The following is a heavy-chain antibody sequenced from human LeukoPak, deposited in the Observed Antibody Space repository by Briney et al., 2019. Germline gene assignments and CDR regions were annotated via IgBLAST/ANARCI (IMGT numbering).Heavy chain of an antibody. Sequence: GGSLRLSCAASGFTVSSNYMSWVRQAPGKGLEWVSVIYSGGSTYYADSVKGRFTISRDNSKNTLYLQMNSLRDEDTAVYYCARYLIGRYDYIWGSSRHDAFDIWGQGTMVTVSS. CDR3: ARYLIGRYDYIWGSSRHDAFDI. CDR1: GFTVSSNY. V-gene: IGHV3-53*01. D-gene: IGHD3-16*01. CDR2: IYSGGST. J-gene: IGHJ3*02.